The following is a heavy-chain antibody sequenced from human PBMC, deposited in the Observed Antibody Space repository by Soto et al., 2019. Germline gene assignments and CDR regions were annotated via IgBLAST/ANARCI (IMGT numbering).Heavy chain of an antibody. D-gene: IGHD3-22*01. CDR2: ISAYNGNT. V-gene: IGHV1-18*01. CDR3: ARFSYYYDSSGPPDAFDI. CDR1: GYTFTSYG. Sequence: GASVKVSCKVSGYTFTSYGISWVRQAPGQGLEWMGWISAYNGNTNYAQKLQGRVTMTTDTSTSTAYMELRSLRSDDTAVYYCARFSYYYDSSGPPDAFDIWGQGTMVTVSS. J-gene: IGHJ3*02.